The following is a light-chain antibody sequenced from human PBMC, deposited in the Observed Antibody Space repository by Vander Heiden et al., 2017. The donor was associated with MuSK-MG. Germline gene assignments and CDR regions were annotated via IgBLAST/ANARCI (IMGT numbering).Light chain of an antibody. V-gene: IGKV6D-21*02. Sequence: EIVLTQSPDFQSVTPKEKVTLTCRASQSIGTSLHWYQQKPDQSPKLLIKYASQSISGVPSRFSGSGSGTDFTLTMNGLEAEDAAAYYCLQSSNFGRTFGQGTKVEIK. CDR3: LQSSNFGRT. J-gene: IGKJ1*01. CDR1: QSIGTS. CDR2: YAS.